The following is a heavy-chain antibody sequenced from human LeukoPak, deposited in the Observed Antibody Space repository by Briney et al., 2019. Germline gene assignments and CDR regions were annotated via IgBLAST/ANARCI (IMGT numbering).Heavy chain of an antibody. CDR2: IYTSGST. V-gene: IGHV4-4*07. Sequence: SETLSLTCTVSGGSISSYYWSWIRQPAGKGLEWIGRIYTSGSTNYNPSLKSRVTMSVDTSKNQFSLKLSSVTAADTAVYYCARDRAGELWLRDWFDPWGQGTLVTVSS. J-gene: IGHJ5*02. CDR1: GGSISSYY. D-gene: IGHD5-18*01. CDR3: ARDRAGELWLRDWFDP.